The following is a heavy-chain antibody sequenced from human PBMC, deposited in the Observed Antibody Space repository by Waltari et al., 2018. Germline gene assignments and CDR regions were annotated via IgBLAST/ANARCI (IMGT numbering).Heavy chain of an antibody. CDR1: GGSISSYY. V-gene: IGHV4-4*07. CDR2: IYTSGST. J-gene: IGHJ2*01. CDR3: ARDQIVVVPAAYNWYFDL. Sequence: QVQLQESGPGLVKPSETLSLTCTVSGGSISSYYWSWIRQPAGKGLEWIGRIYTSGSTNSNPSLTSRVTMSVATSKNQFSLKLSSVTAADTAVYYCARDQIVVVPAAYNWYFDLWGRGTLVTVSS. D-gene: IGHD2-2*01.